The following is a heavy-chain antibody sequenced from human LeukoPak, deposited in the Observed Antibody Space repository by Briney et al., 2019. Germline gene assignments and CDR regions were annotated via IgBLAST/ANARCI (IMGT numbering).Heavy chain of an antibody. J-gene: IGHJ4*02. CDR2: VNPNSGGT. V-gene: IGHV1-2*02. D-gene: IGHD4-23*01. Sequence: SVKVSCKASGFTFTGYYIHWVRQAPGQGLEWMGWVNPNSGGTNYAQMFQGRVTMTRDTSINTAYMELSGLRSDDTAVYYCARDSYGGNWSLGYWGQGTLVTVSS. CDR1: GFTFTGYY. CDR3: ARDSYGGNWSLGY.